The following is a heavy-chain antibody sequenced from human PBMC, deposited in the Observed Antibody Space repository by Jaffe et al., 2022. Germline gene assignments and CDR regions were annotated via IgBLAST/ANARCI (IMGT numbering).Heavy chain of an antibody. Sequence: EVHLVESGGGLVQPGGCLRLSCAASGFSFYDYWMIWVRQAPGKGLEWVASIKKDGSVTYFVGSLKDRFNISRDNAKNSLYLQMNSLRVEDTAVYYCARGPDYGGWADYFDSWGQGTLVTVSS. D-gene: IGHD4-17*01. CDR2: IKKDGSVT. V-gene: IGHV3-7*01. J-gene: IGHJ4*02. CDR3: ARGPDYGGWADYFDS. CDR1: GFSFYDYW.